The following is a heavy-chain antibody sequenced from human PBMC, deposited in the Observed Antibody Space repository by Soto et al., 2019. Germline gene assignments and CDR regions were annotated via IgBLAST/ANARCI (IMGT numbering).Heavy chain of an antibody. J-gene: IGHJ6*02. CDR2: ISGSGGST. CDR1: GFTFSSYA. CDR3: AKGPIISLADYYYYGMDV. V-gene: IGHV3-23*01. D-gene: IGHD3-10*01. Sequence: GGSLRLSCAASGFTFSSYAMSWVRQAPGKGLEWVSAISGSGGSTYYADSVKGRFTISRDNSKNTLYLQMNSLRAEDTAVYYCAKGPIISLADYYYYGMDVWGQGTTVTVSS.